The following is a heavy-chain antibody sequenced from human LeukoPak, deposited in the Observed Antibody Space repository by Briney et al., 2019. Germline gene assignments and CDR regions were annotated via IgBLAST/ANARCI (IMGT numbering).Heavy chain of an antibody. Sequence: GGSLRLSCAASGFTFSSFWIHWVRQAPGNGLVWVSNINGDGTNTNYAGSVRGRFTVSRDNAKNTLSLQMNSLRAEDTAVYYCANRYLDYWGQGTLVTVSS. V-gene: IGHV3-74*01. J-gene: IGHJ4*02. CDR3: ANRYLDY. CDR2: INGDGTNT. CDR1: GFTFSSFW.